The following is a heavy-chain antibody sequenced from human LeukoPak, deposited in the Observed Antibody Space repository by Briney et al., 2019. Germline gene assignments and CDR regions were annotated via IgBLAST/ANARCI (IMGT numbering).Heavy chain of an antibody. CDR2: INSGGGT. D-gene: IGHD6-19*01. V-gene: IGHV3-53*01. CDR3: SRRYTSGWSFYYGLDV. CDR1: GFSVSSNY. J-gene: IGHJ6*02. Sequence: GGSLRLSCAASGFSVSSNYMSWVRQAPGKGLECVSVINSGGGTYYADSVKGRFTISRDNSKNTLFLQMNSLRAEDTAVYYCSRRYTSGWSFYYGLDVWGQGTTVTVSS.